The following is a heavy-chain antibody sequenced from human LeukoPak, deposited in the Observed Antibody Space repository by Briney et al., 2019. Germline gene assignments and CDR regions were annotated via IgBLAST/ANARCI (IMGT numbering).Heavy chain of an antibody. V-gene: IGHV4-38-2*01. CDR1: GYSISNGYY. D-gene: IGHD4-17*01. CDR3: ARAPNPTVTSQYFFDN. J-gene: IGHJ4*02. CDR2: IYHSGST. Sequence: SETVSLTCAVSGYSISNGYYWGWIRQPPGKGLEWIGSIYHSGSTYYNPSPMSRVTISVDTSKNQFSLKLSSVTAADTAVYYCARAPNPTVTSQYFFDNWGQGTLVTVSS.